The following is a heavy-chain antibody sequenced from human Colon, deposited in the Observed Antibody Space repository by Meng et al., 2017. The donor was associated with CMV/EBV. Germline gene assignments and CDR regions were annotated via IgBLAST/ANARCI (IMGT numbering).Heavy chain of an antibody. CDR1: GFTFGDVW. J-gene: IGHJ4*02. V-gene: IGHV3-15*01. Sequence: GRSLRLSWVASGFTFGDVWMNWVRQVPGKGLEWVGRIRSTADGVPTDYIAPVKGRFIISRDDSKNMVFLQMNSLKSDDTAVYYCTTRIRTTSDFWGQGTLVTVSS. CDR2: IRSTADGVPT. D-gene: IGHD1-14*01. CDR3: TTRIRTTSDF.